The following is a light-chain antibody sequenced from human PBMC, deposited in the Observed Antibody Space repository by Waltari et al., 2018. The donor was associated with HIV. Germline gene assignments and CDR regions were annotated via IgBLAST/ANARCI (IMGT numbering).Light chain of an antibody. CDR3: AAWDDSLNPHVV. V-gene: IGLV1-44*01. CDR1: SSNIGSNT. Sequence: QSVLTQPPSASGTPGQRVTISCSGSSSNIGSNTVNWYQQLPGTAPKLLIYSNNQRPSGVPDRCSGSKSGTSASLAISGLQSEDEADYYCAAWDDSLNPHVVFGGGTKLTVL. J-gene: IGLJ2*01. CDR2: SNN.